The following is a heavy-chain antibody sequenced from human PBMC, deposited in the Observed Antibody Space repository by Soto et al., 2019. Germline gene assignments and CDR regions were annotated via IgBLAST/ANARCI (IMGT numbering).Heavy chain of an antibody. CDR2: IWYDGSNK. Sequence: QAGGSLRLSCAASGFTFSSYGMHWVRQAPGKGLEWVAVIWYDGSNKYYADSVKGRFTISRDNSKNTLYLQMNSLRAEDTAVYYCARDTSTEGDYGHSDAFDIWGQGTMVTVSS. CDR3: ARDTSTEGDYGHSDAFDI. CDR1: GFTFSSYG. V-gene: IGHV3-33*01. J-gene: IGHJ3*02. D-gene: IGHD4-17*01.